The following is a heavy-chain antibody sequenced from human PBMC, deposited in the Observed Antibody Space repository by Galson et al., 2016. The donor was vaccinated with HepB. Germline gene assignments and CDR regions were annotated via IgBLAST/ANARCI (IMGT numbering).Heavy chain of an antibody. V-gene: IGHV3-23*01. D-gene: IGHD3-10*01. CDR1: GYTFNLNT. CDR2: ISGLGGAT. J-gene: IGHJ4*02. Sequence: SLRLSCAGSGYTFNLNTMTWVRQAPGKELEWVSVISGLGGATFYADSVKGRFTLSRDNARNTVSLQMSSLRAEDTAVYYCAKGPGTGAIDHWGQGILVTVSP. CDR3: AKGPGTGAIDH.